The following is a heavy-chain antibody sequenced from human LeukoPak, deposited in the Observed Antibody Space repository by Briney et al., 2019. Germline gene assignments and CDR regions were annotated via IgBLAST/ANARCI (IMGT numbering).Heavy chain of an antibody. CDR3: ARSMYNSSRGYYYYYVDV. J-gene: IGHJ6*03. V-gene: IGHV4-4*07. CDR2: IYTSGST. Sequence: SETLSLTCTVSGGSISSYYWSWLRQPAGKGLEWIGRIYTSGSTNYNPSLKSRVTMSVDTSKNQFSLKLSSVTAADTAVYYCARSMYNSSRGYYYYYVDVWGKGTTVTVSS. D-gene: IGHD6-6*01. CDR1: GGSISSYY.